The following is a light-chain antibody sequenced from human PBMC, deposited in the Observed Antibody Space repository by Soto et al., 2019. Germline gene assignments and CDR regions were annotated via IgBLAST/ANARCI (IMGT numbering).Light chain of an antibody. CDR2: GAS. CDR3: QQYSDWPPWT. Sequence: EIVMTQSPATLSVSPGERATLSCRASQNVDSSIAWYQQKPGQAPRLLFYGASTGATGVPARFSGSGSGTEFTLTISSLQSEDFAVYYCQQYSDWPPWTFGQGTTVEIK. J-gene: IGKJ1*01. V-gene: IGKV3-15*01. CDR1: QNVDSS.